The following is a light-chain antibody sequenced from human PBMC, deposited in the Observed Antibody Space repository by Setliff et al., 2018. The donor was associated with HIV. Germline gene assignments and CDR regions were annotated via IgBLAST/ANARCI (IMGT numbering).Light chain of an antibody. CDR1: KLGDKY. CDR3: QAWDSSTPYV. CDR2: QDS. J-gene: IGLJ1*01. Sequence: ELTQPPSVSVSPGQTASITCSGDKLGDKYACWYQQKPGQSPVLVIYQDSKRPSGIPERFSGSNSGNTATLTISGTQAMDEADYYCQAWDSSTPYVFGTGTKVT. V-gene: IGLV3-1*01.